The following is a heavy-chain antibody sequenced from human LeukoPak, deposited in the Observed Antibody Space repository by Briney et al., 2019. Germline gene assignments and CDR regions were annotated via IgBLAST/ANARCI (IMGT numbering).Heavy chain of an antibody. J-gene: IGHJ4*02. CDR2: ISGSGGST. CDR1: GFTFSSYA. D-gene: IGHD4-17*01. CDR3: AKGEFRLTTVTRPES. V-gene: IGHV3-23*01. Sequence: GGSLRLSCAASGFTFSSYAMSWVRQAPGKGLEWVSAISGSGGSTYYADSVKGRFTISRDNSKNTLYLQMNSLRAEDAAVYYCAKGEFRLTTVTRPESWGQGTLVTVSS.